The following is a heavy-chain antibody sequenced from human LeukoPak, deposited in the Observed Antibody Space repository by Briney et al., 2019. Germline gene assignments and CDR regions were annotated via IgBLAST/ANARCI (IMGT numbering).Heavy chain of an antibody. D-gene: IGHD3-16*01. CDR3: AKALGDWPTTLDY. CDR1: GFIFRHYA. V-gene: IGHV3-23*01. CDR2: ISGSGDST. Sequence: GGSLRLSCSAAGFIFRHYAVNWVRQSPGKGLESVSGISGSGDSTYYADSVKGRFTVSRDNSKNTLYLQMNSLTAADTAVYFCAKALGDWPTTLDYWGRGTLVTVSA. J-gene: IGHJ4*02.